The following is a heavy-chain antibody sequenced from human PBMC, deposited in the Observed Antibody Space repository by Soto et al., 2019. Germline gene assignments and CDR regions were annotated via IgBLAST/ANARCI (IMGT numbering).Heavy chain of an antibody. CDR2: IFYSGST. D-gene: IGHD3-10*01. CDR3: ARGRYYGSGTPIKYFDL. CDR1: GFSISPYF. Sequence: SETLSLTCTVSGFSISPYFWSWIRQPPGKGLEWIGYIFYSGSTNYNPSLTSRVTISVDTSKNQFSLKLSSVAAADTAVYYCARGRYYGSGTPIKYFDLWGRGTLVTV. V-gene: IGHV4-59*01. J-gene: IGHJ2*01.